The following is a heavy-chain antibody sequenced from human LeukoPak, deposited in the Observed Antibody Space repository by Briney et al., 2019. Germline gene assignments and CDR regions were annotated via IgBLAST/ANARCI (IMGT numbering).Heavy chain of an antibody. D-gene: IGHD4-17*01. CDR1: GGTFSSYA. CDR2: IIPIFGTA. CDR3: ATVYYGDQPSAFDI. J-gene: IGHJ3*02. V-gene: IGHV1-69*06. Sequence: SVKVSCKASGGTFSSYAISWVRQAPGQGLEWMGGIIPIFGTANYAQKFQGRVTITADKSTSTAYMELSSLRSEDTAVYYCATVYYGDQPSAFDIWGQGTVVTVSS.